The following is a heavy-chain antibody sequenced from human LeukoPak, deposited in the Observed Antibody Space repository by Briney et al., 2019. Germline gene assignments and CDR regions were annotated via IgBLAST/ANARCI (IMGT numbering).Heavy chain of an antibody. V-gene: IGHV3-9*01. Sequence: GGSLRLSCAASGFTFDDYAMHWVRQAPGKGLEWVSAINWNSGNIGYADSVKGRFTISRDNAKNSLYLQMNSLRAEDTAVYYCARIVDHPFDYWGQGTLVTVSS. CDR1: GFTFDDYA. CDR2: INWNSGNI. D-gene: IGHD2/OR15-2a*01. J-gene: IGHJ4*02. CDR3: ARIVDHPFDY.